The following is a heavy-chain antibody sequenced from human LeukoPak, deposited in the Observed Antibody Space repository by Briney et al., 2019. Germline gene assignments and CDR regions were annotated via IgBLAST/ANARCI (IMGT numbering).Heavy chain of an antibody. J-gene: IGHJ1*01. V-gene: IGHV3-30*02. CDR2: IRYDGSNK. CDR3: AKDRGVQIPGEYFQH. CDR1: GFTFSSYG. D-gene: IGHD1-1*01. Sequence: GGSLRLSCAASGFTFSSYGMRWVRQAPGKGLGWVAFIRYDGSNKYYADSVKGRFTISRDNSKNTPYLQMNSLRAEDTAVYYCAKDRGVQIPGEYFQHWGQGTLVTVSS.